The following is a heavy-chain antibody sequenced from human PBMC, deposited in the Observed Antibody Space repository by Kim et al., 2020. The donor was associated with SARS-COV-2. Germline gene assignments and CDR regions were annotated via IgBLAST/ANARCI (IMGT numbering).Heavy chain of an antibody. J-gene: IGHJ4*02. D-gene: IGHD3-22*01. CDR3: ARPVSSAYFDY. V-gene: IGHV4-39*01. Sequence: TYYNPSLKSRVTISVDRSKNQFSLKLTSVTAADTAVYYCARPVSSAYFDYWGQGTLVTVSS. CDR2: T.